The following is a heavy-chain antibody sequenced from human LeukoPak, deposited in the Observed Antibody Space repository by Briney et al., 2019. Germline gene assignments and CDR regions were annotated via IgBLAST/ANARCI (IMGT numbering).Heavy chain of an antibody. D-gene: IGHD1-20*01. CDR2: IGGSGVST. CDR3: AKVITGAPPWRGAFDV. J-gene: IGHJ3*01. V-gene: IGHV3-23*01. CDR1: GFTFSAYA. Sequence: GGSLRLSCAASGFTFSAYAMSWVRKAPGKGLEWVSFIGGSGVSTWYADPVKGRFTFSRDNSKNTLYLQMNSLRAEDTAIYYCAKVITGAPPWRGAFDVWSQGTMVAVSS.